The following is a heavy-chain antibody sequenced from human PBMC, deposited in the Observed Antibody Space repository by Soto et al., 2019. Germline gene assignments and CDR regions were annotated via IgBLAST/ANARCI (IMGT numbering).Heavy chain of an antibody. Sequence: QVQLVESGGGVVQPGRSLRLSCAASGFTFSSYGMHWVRQAPGKGLEWVAVISYDGSNKYYADSVKGRFTISRDNSKNTLYRQMNSLRAEDTAVYYCAKDLGEAAKYYYGMDVWGQGTTVTVSS. J-gene: IGHJ6*02. D-gene: IGHD3-10*01. V-gene: IGHV3-30*18. CDR2: ISYDGSNK. CDR3: AKDLGEAAKYYYGMDV. CDR1: GFTFSSYG.